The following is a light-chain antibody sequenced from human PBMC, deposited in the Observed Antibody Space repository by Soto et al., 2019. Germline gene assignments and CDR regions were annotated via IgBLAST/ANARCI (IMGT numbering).Light chain of an antibody. J-gene: IGLJ1*01. Sequence: QSALTQPASVSGSPGQSITISCTGTSSDVGGYNYVSWYQQHPGKAPKLMIYDVSNRPSGVSNRFSGSKSGNTASLTISGLQAEDEADYYCSSYTSXSTPLCVFGTGTKVTVL. V-gene: IGLV2-14*01. CDR1: SSDVGGYNY. CDR3: SSYTSXSTPLCV. CDR2: DVS.